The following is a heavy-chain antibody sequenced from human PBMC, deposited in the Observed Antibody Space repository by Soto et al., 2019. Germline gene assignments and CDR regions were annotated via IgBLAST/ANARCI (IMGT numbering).Heavy chain of an antibody. V-gene: IGHV4-31*03. CDR1: VGSISSGGYY. Sequence: QVQLQESGPGLVKPSHTLSLTCTVSVGSISSGGYYWSWIRQHPGKGLEWIGYLYYSGSSYYNPSRNGRVTISVDTSKNQFALKLSSVTAADTAVHYCAGVTNDAFDIWGQGTMVTVSA. D-gene: IGHD4-17*01. CDR3: AGVTNDAFDI. CDR2: LYYSGSS. J-gene: IGHJ3*02.